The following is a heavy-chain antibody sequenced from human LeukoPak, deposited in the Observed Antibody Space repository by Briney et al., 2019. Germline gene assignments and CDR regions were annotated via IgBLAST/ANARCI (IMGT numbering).Heavy chain of an antibody. CDR1: GFTFSNYS. CDR2: ISSSSSYI. D-gene: IGHD3-16*01. CDR3: ARDQGFGAFDI. J-gene: IGHJ3*02. V-gene: IGHV3-21*01. Sequence: GGSLRLSCAASGFTFSNYSMNWVRQAPGKGLEWVSSISSSSSYIYYADSVKGRFTISRDNAKNSLYLQMNSLRAEDTAVYYCARDQGFGAFDIWGQGTMVTVSS.